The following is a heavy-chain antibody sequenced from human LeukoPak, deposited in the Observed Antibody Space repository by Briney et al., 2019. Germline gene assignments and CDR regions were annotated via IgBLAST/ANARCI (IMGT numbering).Heavy chain of an antibody. CDR3: AREAGRYCSGGSCYGMDV. Sequence: GASVKVSCKASGYTFTSYGISWVRQAPGQGLEWMGWISAYNGNTNYAQKLQSRVTMTTDTSTSTAYMELRSLRSDDTAVYYCAREAGRYCSGGSCYGMDVWGQGTTVTVSS. CDR1: GYTFTSYG. D-gene: IGHD2-15*01. V-gene: IGHV1-18*01. J-gene: IGHJ6*02. CDR2: ISAYNGNT.